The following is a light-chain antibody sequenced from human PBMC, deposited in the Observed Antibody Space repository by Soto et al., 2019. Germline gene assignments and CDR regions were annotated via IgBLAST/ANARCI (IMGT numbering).Light chain of an antibody. Sequence: SCRTSHSVNSHVAWYQQKPGKAPRLLLYGASTRATGIPVRLSGSGFGTEFTLTIRSLKSEDFAVYYCQQYKNWPLFGQGTRLEI. CDR1: HSVNSH. CDR2: GAS. CDR3: QQYKNWPL. V-gene: IGKV3-15*01. J-gene: IGKJ5*01.